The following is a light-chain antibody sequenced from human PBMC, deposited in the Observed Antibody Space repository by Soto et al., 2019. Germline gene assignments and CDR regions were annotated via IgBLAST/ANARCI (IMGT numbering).Light chain of an antibody. Sequence: EIVMTQSPATLSVSPGERVTLSCRASQSVSSNLARYQQKPGQAPRLLIYGASTRATGIPVRFSGSGSGTEFTLTISSLQSEDFAVYFCHQYNNWPPYTFGQGTKVDI. CDR2: GAS. J-gene: IGKJ2*01. V-gene: IGKV3-15*01. CDR3: HQYNNWPPYT. CDR1: QSVSSN.